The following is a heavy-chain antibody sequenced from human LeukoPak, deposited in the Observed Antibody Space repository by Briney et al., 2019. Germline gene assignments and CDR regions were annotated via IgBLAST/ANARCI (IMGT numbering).Heavy chain of an antibody. J-gene: IGHJ4*02. V-gene: IGHV1-18*01. CDR1: GYTFTSYG. Sequence: GASVKVSCKASGYTFTSYGISWVRQAPGQGLEWMGWISAYNGNTNYAQKHQGRVTMTTDTSTSTAYMELRSLRSDDTAVYYCAREGYCSGGNCYSGCFDYWGQGTLVTVSS. CDR2: ISAYNGNT. CDR3: AREGYCSGGNCYSGCFDY. D-gene: IGHD2-15*01.